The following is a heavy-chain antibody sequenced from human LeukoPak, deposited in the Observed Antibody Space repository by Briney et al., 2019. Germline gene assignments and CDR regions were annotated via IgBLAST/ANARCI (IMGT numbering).Heavy chain of an antibody. CDR3: ASTASSGYSSLYNWFDP. J-gene: IGHJ5*02. CDR2: IYYSGST. CDR1: GGSFSGYY. Sequence: SETLSLTCAVYGGSFSGYYWSWIRQPPGKGLEWIGSIYYSGSTYYNPSLKSRVTISVDTSKNQFSLKLSSVTAADTAVYYCASTASSGYSSLYNWFDPWGQGTLVTVSS. V-gene: IGHV4-34*01. D-gene: IGHD3-22*01.